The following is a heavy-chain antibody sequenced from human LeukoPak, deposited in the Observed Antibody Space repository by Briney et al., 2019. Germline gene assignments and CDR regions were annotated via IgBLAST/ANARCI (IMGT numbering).Heavy chain of an antibody. D-gene: IGHD6-19*01. V-gene: IGHV4-34*01. J-gene: IGHJ4*02. CDR3: ARGRGWNYFDY. CDR1: GASLRGYY. CDR2: INYSGTT. Sequence: SETLSLTCAVLGASLRGYYWTWIRQFPGKRLEWIGEINYSGTTDENPSLNSRVTISVDASKTQFSLRLTSVTAADTAVYYCARGRGWNYFDYWGLGTLVTVSS.